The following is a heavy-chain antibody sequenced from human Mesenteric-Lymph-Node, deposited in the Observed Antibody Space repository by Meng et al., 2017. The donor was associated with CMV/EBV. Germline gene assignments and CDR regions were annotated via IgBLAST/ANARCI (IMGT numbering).Heavy chain of an antibody. CDR2: ITHGGST. CDR1: GASFSSYY. Sequence: LTCAVYGASFSSYYWTWIRQPPGKGLEWIGDITHGGSTNYNPSLKSRLTLSADKSKSQFSLKLTSVTAADTAVYYCVSADSLYAPEYWSQGTLVTVSS. CDR3: VSADSLYAPEY. J-gene: IGHJ4*02. D-gene: IGHD5/OR15-5a*01. V-gene: IGHV4-34*01.